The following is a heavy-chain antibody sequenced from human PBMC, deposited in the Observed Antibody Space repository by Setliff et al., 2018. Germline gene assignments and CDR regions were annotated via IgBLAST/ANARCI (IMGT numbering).Heavy chain of an antibody. J-gene: IGHJ6*03. CDR3: ARASRFGTVKWRGDYYMDV. Sequence: ASVKVSCKASGYTFTSYAMNWVRQAPGQGLEWMGWINTNTGNPTYAQGFTGRFVFSLDTSVSTAYLQISSLKPEDTAVYYCARASRFGTVKWRGDYYMDVWGKGTTVTVSS. D-gene: IGHD3-10*01. CDR1: GYTFTSYA. V-gene: IGHV7-4-1*02. CDR2: INTNTGNP.